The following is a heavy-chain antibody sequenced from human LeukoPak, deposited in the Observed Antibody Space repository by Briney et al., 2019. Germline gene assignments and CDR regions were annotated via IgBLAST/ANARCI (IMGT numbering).Heavy chain of an antibody. CDR2: IWTDGSHK. J-gene: IGHJ4*02. CDR1: GFTFSDFG. CDR3: ARDSSECGDSHLDS. Sequence: GGSLRLSCAASGFTFSDFGVHWVRQAPGKGLEWVAVIWTDGSHKYYVDSVKGRFTISRDNSKGTLYLEMYNLRADDTAIYYCARDSSECGDSHLDSWGQGTLVTVS. V-gene: IGHV3-33*01.